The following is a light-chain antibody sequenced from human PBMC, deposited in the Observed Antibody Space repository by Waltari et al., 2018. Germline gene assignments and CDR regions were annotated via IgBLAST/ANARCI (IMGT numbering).Light chain of an antibody. J-gene: IGLJ2*01. CDR3: CSYAGSDVV. V-gene: IGLV2-23*02. CDR1: SSDVGSYNL. CDR2: EVS. Sequence: QSALTQPASLSGSPGQSITISCTLTSSDVGSYNLVSWYQQHPGKAPKRMIYEVSKRPSGVSNHFSGSKSGNTASLTISGLQAEDEADYYCCSYAGSDVVFGGGTKLTVL.